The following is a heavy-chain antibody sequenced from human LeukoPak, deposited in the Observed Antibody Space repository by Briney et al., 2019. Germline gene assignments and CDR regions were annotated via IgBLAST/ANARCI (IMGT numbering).Heavy chain of an antibody. CDR3: ARDSILTTRTGDY. D-gene: IGHD3-3*02. CDR1: GFTFSTYW. J-gene: IGHJ4*02. Sequence: GGSLRLSCAVSGFTFSTYWMNWIRQAPGKGPEWVANIKQDGSDKYYVDSVKGRFTISRDNAKNSLYLQTNSLRVEDTAVYYCARDSILTTRTGDYWGQGTLVTVSS. CDR2: IKQDGSDK. V-gene: IGHV3-7*05.